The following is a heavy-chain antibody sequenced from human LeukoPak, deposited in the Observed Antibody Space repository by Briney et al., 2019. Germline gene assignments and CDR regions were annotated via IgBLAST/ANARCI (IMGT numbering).Heavy chain of an antibody. D-gene: IGHD6-13*01. CDR1: GFTFSSYA. CDR2: ISYDGSNK. V-gene: IGHV3-30*04. J-gene: IGHJ5*02. CDR3: ASSDAGYSSSWATYNWFDP. Sequence: PGGSLRLSCAASGFTFSSYAMHWVRQAPGKGLEWVAVISYDGSNKYYADSVKGRFTLSRDNSKNTLYLQMNSLRAEDTAVYYCASSDAGYSSSWATYNWFDPWGQGTLVTVSS.